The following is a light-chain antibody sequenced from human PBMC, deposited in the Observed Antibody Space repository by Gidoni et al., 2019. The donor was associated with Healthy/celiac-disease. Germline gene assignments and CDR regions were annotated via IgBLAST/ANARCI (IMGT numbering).Light chain of an antibody. J-gene: IGKJ3*01. CDR2: GAS. CDR3: QQYGSSPFT. Sequence: EIVLTQSPGTLSLSPGERATLSCRASQRVSSSYLAWYQQKPGQAPRLLIYGASSRATGLPDRFSGSGSGTDFTLTISRLEPEDFAVYYCQQYGSSPFTFGPXTKVDIK. V-gene: IGKV3-20*01. CDR1: QRVSSSY.